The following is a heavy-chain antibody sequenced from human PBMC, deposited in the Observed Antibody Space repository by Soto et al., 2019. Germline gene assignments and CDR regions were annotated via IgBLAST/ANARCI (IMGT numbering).Heavy chain of an antibody. CDR1: GESISSSSYY. D-gene: IGHD2-21*02. CDR3: ARQRTTVVTKAYFDX. V-gene: IGHV4-39*01. J-gene: IGHJ4*02. CDR2: IYYSGRT. Sequence: TLSLTCIFSGESISSSSYYWGWIRQPPGKGLEWIGSIYYSGRTYYNPSFKSRVTISIYTSKNQFSLKLSSVTATETAVYYCARQRTTVVTKAYFDXWGQGALVTVSX.